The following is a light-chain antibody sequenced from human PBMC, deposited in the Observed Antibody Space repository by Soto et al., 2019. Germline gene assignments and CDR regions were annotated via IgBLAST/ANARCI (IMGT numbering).Light chain of an antibody. V-gene: IGLV2-11*01. CDR2: DVT. J-gene: IGLJ1*01. CDR1: SSDVGGYNF. Sequence: LTQPRSVSGSPGQSVTISCTGTSSDVGGYNFVSWYQQHPGKAPKLLTYDVTKRPSGVPDRFSGSKSGNTASLIISGLQAEDEADYYCCSYAGSYSYVFGNGTKVTVL. CDR3: CSYAGSYSYV.